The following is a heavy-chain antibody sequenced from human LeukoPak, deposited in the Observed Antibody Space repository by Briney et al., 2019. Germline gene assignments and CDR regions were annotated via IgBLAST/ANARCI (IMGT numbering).Heavy chain of an antibody. CDR2: ISSSSSYI. CDR1: GFTFSSYS. J-gene: IGHJ4*02. Sequence: PGGSLRLSCAASGFTFSSYSMNWVRQAPGKGLEWVSTISSSSSYIYYVDSVKGRFTISRDNAKNSLYLQMNSLRAEDTAVYYCARGGYYSLDCWGQGTLVTVSS. D-gene: IGHD2-15*01. V-gene: IGHV3-21*01. CDR3: ARGGYYSLDC.